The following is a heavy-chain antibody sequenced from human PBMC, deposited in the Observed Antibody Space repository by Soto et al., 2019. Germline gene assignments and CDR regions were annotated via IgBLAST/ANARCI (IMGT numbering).Heavy chain of an antibody. J-gene: IGHJ4*01. Sequence: GGSLRLSCAASGFTFSSYSMNWVRQAPGKGLEWVSYISSSSSTIYYADSVKGRFTISRDNAKNSLYLQMNSLRAEDTAVYYCARDLHGSGSYRPALHDYWGQGTLVTVSS. D-gene: IGHD3-10*01. V-gene: IGHV3-48*01. CDR1: GFTFSSYS. CDR3: ARDLHGSGSYRPALHDY. CDR2: ISSSSSTI.